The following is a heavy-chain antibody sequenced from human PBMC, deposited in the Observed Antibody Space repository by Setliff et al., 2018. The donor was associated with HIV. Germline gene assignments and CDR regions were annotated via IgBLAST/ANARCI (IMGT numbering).Heavy chain of an antibody. CDR3: ARRKLEVWVNDYYSYYLDV. J-gene: IGHJ6*03. CDR1: GFTFNSYA. D-gene: IGHD1-1*01. Sequence: GGSLRLSCAASGFTFNSYAMHWVRQAPGKGLEWVGIIWYDGRHADYADSVKGRFTISRDNAKNTLYLQMNGLRAEDTAVYYCARRKLEVWVNDYYSYYLDVWGKGTTVTVSS. V-gene: IGHV3-33*08. CDR2: IWYDGRHA.